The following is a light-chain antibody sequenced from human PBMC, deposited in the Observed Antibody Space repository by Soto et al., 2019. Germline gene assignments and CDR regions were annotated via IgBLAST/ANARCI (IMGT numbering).Light chain of an antibody. Sequence: DIQMTQSPSSLSASVGDRVTITCQTSQDISNYLNWYQQKPGKAPKLLIYDASNLETGVTSRFSGSGSGTDFTFTISSLQPEEIATYYCHQYDNLPLTFGGGTKVEIK. CDR2: DAS. J-gene: IGKJ4*01. V-gene: IGKV1-33*01. CDR3: HQYDNLPLT. CDR1: QDISNY.